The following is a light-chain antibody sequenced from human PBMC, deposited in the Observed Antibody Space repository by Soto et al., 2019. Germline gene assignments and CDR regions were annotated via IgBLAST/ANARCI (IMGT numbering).Light chain of an antibody. J-gene: IGLJ2*01. Sequence: QLVLTQPPSASGTPGQRVTISCSGSGSNIGDNFVYWYHHLPGTAPKLLIYGNNQRPSGVPDRFSGSKSGTSASLAISGLRSEDEGDYYCASWDDSLNGVLFGGGTKVTVL. CDR3: ASWDDSLNGVL. V-gene: IGLV1-47*02. CDR1: GSNIGDNF. CDR2: GNN.